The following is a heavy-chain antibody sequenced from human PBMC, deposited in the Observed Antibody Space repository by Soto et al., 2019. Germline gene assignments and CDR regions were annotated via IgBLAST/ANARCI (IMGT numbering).Heavy chain of an antibody. CDR2: IYYSGST. V-gene: IGHV4-59*01. D-gene: IGHD2-2*02. J-gene: IGHJ4*02. Sequence: QVQLQESGPGLVKPSETLSLTCTVSGGSISSYYWSWIRQPPGKGLEWIGYIYYSGSTSYNPSLKSRVTISVDTSKNQFSLKLSSVTAADTAVYYCARGGNTDFDYWGQGTLVTVSS. CDR3: ARGGNTDFDY. CDR1: GGSISSYY.